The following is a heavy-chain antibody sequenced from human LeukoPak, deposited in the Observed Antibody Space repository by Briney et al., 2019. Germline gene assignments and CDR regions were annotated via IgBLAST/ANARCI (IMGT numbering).Heavy chain of an antibody. J-gene: IGHJ3*02. CDR3: ARIAPRGYDAFDI. CDR2: IYTSGST. CDR1: GGSISSYY. D-gene: IGHD2-15*01. Sequence: PSETLSLTCTVSGGSISSYYWSWIRQPAGKGLEWIGRIYTSGSTDYNPSLKSRVTMSVDTSENQFSLKLSSVTAADTAVYYCARIAPRGYDAFDIWGQGTMVTVSS. V-gene: IGHV4-4*07.